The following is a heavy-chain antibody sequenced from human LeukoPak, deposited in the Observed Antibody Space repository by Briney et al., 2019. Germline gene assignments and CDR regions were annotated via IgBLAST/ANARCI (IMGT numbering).Heavy chain of an antibody. CDR3: ARVNINNWHSCDY. CDR2: IYHSGSP. J-gene: IGHJ4*02. CDR1: GGSISSNNW. V-gene: IGHV4-4*02. D-gene: IGHD1-1*01. Sequence: PSETLSLTCAVSGGSISSNNWWGWVRQPPGKGLEWIGEIYHSGSPNYNPSLKSRVTISVDKSRNHFSLNLSSVTASDTAVYYCARVNINNWHSCDYWGQGTLVTVSS.